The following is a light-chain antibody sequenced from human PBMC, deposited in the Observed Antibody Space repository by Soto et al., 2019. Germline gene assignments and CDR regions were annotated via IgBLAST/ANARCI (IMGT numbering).Light chain of an antibody. J-gene: IGKJ1*01. CDR2: GAS. CDR1: QSVSIN. V-gene: IGKV3-15*01. CDR3: QQYNKWPPWT. Sequence: EIVMTQSPATLSLSPGERATLSCRASQSVSINLAWYQHKPGQAPRLLIYGASTRATGIPARFSGSGSGTEFTLTISSLQSEDFAVYYCQQYNKWPPWTFGPGTKVEIK.